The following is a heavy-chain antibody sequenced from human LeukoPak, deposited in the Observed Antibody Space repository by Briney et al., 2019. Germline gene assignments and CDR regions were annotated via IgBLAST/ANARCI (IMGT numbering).Heavy chain of an antibody. CDR3: ARGGDVPSLYY. J-gene: IGHJ4*02. Sequence: GASVKVSCKASGYTFINYDITWVRQAPGQGLEWMAWISVYNGNTIYAQKLQDRVTLTTDTSTSTAYMELRSLRSDDTALYYCARGGDVPSLYYRGPGNPGTVSP. CDR2: ISVYNGNT. V-gene: IGHV1-18*04. CDR1: GYTFINYD. D-gene: IGHD3-16*01.